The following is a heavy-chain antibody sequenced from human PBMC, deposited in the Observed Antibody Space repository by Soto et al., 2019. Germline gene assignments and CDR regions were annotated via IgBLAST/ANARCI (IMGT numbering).Heavy chain of an antibody. CDR2: IYHSGST. D-gene: IGHD3-3*01. Sequence: NPSETLSLTCAVSGGSISSGGYSWSWIRQPPGKGLEWIGYIYHSGSTYYNPSLKSRVTISVDRSKNQFSLKLSSVTAADTAVYYCARDRVPYDFWSGYLNYYYYYGMDVWGKGTTVTVSS. J-gene: IGHJ6*04. V-gene: IGHV4-30-2*01. CDR3: ARDRVPYDFWSGYLNYYYYYGMDV. CDR1: GGSISSGGYS.